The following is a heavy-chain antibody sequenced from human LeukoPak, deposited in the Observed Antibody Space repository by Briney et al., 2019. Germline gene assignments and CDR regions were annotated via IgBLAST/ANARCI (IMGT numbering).Heavy chain of an antibody. CDR2: IYSGCST. V-gene: IGHV3-53*01. J-gene: IGHJ6*03. D-gene: IGHD3-10*01. CDR3: ASGSGSYRTPYYYMDV. Sequence: GESLRLSCAASGFTVSSNYMSWVRQAPGKGLERVSVIYSGCSTNYAESVKGRFTISIYNSKNTLYLHMNSLRAEDTAVYYCASGSGSYRTPYYYMDVWGTGTTVTVSS. CDR1: GFTVSSNY.